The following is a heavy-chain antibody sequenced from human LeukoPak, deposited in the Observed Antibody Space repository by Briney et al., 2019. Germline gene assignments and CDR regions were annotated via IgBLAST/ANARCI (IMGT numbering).Heavy chain of an antibody. CDR1: GGTFSSYA. V-gene: IGHV1-69*05. Sequence: ASVKVSCKASGGTFSSYAISWVRQAPGQGLEWMGGIIPIFGTANYAQKFQGRVTITTDESTSTAYMELSSLRSEDTAVYYCASGYCSSTSRYTWRAFDIWGQGTMVTVSS. J-gene: IGHJ3*02. CDR2: IIPIFGTA. D-gene: IGHD2-2*02. CDR3: ASGYCSSTSRYTWRAFDI.